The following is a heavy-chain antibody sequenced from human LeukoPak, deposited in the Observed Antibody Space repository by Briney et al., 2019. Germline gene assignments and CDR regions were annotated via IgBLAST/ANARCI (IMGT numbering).Heavy chain of an antibody. D-gene: IGHD6-19*01. J-gene: IGHJ4*02. CDR2: TYYRSKWYN. Sequence: SQTLSLTCAIFGDSVSSNSAAWNWIRQSPSRGLEWLGRTYYRSKWYNDYAVSGKSRITINPDTSKNQFSLQLSSVTPEDTAVYYCARLHTVAGSQRYFDYWGQGTLVTVSS. V-gene: IGHV6-1*01. CDR1: GDSVSSNSAA. CDR3: ARLHTVAGSQRYFDY.